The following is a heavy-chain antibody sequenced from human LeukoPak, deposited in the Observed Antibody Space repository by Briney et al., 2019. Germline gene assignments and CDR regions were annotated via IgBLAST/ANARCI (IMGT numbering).Heavy chain of an antibody. CDR3: ARDRGYSGYDYCYFDY. D-gene: IGHD5-12*01. CDR1: GYTFTSYG. V-gene: IGHV1-18*01. J-gene: IGHJ4*02. Sequence: ASVKVSCKASGYTFTSYGISWVRQAPGQGLEWMGWISAYNGNTNYAQKLQGRVTMTTDTSTSTAYMELSRLRSDDTAVYYCARDRGYSGYDYCYFDYWGQGTLVTVSS. CDR2: ISAYNGNT.